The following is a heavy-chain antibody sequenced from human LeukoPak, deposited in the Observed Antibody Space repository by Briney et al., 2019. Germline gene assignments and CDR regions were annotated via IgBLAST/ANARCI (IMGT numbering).Heavy chain of an antibody. D-gene: IGHD2-2*01. Sequence: GASVKVSRKASGYTFTSYYIHWVRQAPGQGLEWMGWIIPIFGTANYAQKFQGRVTITADESTSTAYMELSSLRSEDTAVYYCARDPTYCSSTSCYAGTYFDYWGQGTLVTVSS. J-gene: IGHJ4*02. CDR2: IIPIFGTA. V-gene: IGHV1-69*13. CDR3: ARDPTYCSSTSCYAGTYFDY. CDR1: GYTFTSYY.